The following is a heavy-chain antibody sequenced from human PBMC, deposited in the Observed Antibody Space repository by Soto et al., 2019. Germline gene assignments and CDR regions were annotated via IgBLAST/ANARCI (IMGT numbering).Heavy chain of an antibody. Sequence: GGSLRISCAASGFTFSSYGMHWVRQAPGKGLEWVAVISYDGSNKYYADSVKGRFTISRDNSKNTLYLQMNSLRAEDTAVYYCAKDALYSYYYDSSGYYPGYWGQGTLVTVSS. CDR2: ISYDGSNK. CDR3: AKDALYSYYYDSSGYYPGY. CDR1: GFTFSSYG. J-gene: IGHJ4*02. V-gene: IGHV3-30*18. D-gene: IGHD3-22*01.